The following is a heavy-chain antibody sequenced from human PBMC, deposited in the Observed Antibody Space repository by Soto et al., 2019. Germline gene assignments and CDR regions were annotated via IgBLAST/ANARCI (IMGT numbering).Heavy chain of an antibody. CDR1: VFTFSSYG. CDR3: AKVEYSSGWYQAFDI. V-gene: IGHV3-30*18. D-gene: IGHD6-19*01. J-gene: IGHJ3*02. Sequence: VGSLRLSCASSVFTFSSYGMHCVRHSPGKWLEWVAVISYDGSNKYYADSVKGRFTISRDNSKNTLYLQMNSLRAEDTAVYYCAKVEYSSGWYQAFDIWGQGTMVTVSS. CDR2: ISYDGSNK.